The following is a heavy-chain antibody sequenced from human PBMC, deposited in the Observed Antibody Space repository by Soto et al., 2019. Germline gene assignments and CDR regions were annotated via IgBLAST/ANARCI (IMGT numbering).Heavy chain of an antibody. J-gene: IGHJ2*01. V-gene: IGHV1-69*13. D-gene: IGHD4-17*01. Sequence: GASVKVSCKASGVTVSRNAISWVRQAPGQGLEWMGGIIPKFGTASYAQKFQGRVTITADESTSAAYMELSSLRSEDTAVYYCARTTVQTTLHWYFDLWGRGTLVTVSS. CDR3: ARTTVQTTLHWYFDL. CDR1: GVTVSRNA. CDR2: IIPKFGTA.